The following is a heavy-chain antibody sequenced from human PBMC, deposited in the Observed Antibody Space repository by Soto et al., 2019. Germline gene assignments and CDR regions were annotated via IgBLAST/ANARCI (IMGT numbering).Heavy chain of an antibody. CDR2: VSIGGST. CDR1: GFTFSSYA. CDR3: AKRRGAGGHFDY. J-gene: IGHJ4*02. Sequence: VQLLESGGGLVQPEGSLRLSCAASGFTFSSYAMGWVRQGPGKGLEWVAVVSIGGSTHYADSVRGRSTISRDNSKNTLSLQMNSLTAEDTAVYFCAKRRGAGGHFDYWGQGALVTVSS. V-gene: IGHV3-23*01. D-gene: IGHD2-15*01.